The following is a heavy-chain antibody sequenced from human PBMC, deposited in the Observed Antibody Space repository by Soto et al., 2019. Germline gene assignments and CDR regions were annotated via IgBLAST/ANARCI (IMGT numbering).Heavy chain of an antibody. V-gene: IGHV1-8*01. CDR2: MNPNSGNT. Sequence: QVQLVQSGAEVKKPGASVKVSCKASGYTFTSYDINWVRQATGQGLEWMGWMNPNSGNTGYAQKFQGRVTMTRNTSISTAYMELSSLRSEDTAVYYCARGACTNGVCYRWGYYYYGMDVWGQGTTVTVSS. J-gene: IGHJ6*02. CDR3: ARGACTNGVCYRWGYYYYGMDV. CDR1: GYTFTSYD. D-gene: IGHD2-8*01.